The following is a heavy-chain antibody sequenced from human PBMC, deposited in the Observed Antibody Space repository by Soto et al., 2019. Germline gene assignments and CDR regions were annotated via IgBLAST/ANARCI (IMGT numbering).Heavy chain of an antibody. CDR3: AIDVPVAAEFDY. CDR1: GYTFTGYA. V-gene: IGHV1-3*01. J-gene: IGHJ4*02. D-gene: IGHD6-19*01. CDR2: INAGNGNT. Sequence: ASVKVSCKASGYTFTGYAMHWVRQAPGQRLEWMGWINAGNGNTKYSQNFQGRVTITRDTSASTAYMELSSLRSEDTAVYYCAIDVPVAAEFDYWGQRTLVTVSS.